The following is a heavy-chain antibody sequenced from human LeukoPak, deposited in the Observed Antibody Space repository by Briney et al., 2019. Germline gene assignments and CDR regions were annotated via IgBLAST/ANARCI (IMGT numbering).Heavy chain of an antibody. V-gene: IGHV4-30-2*01. Sequence: PSETLSLTCAVSGGSISSGGYSWSWIRQPPGKGLEWIGYIYHSGSTYYNPSLKSRVTISVDRSKNQFSLKLSSVTAADTAVYYCASNGGFGELYDDYWGQGTLVTVSS. CDR3: ASNGGFGELYDDY. CDR1: GGSISSGGYS. D-gene: IGHD3-10*01. CDR2: IYHSGST. J-gene: IGHJ4*02.